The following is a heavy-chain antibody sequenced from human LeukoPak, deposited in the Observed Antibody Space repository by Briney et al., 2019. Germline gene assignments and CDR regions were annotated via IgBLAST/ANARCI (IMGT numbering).Heavy chain of an antibody. J-gene: IGHJ6*03. CDR2: IHTSGTT. V-gene: IGHV4-4*07. CDR3: ARSTGFYTTYYMDV. D-gene: IGHD3-22*01. CDR1: RDSMTSYY. Sequence: SETLSLTCTVSRDSMTSYYWSWVRQPAGKGLEWIGRIHTSGTTYYNPSLKSAVTLSLDTSSNQFSLRLSSVTAADTAVYYCARSTGFYTTYYMDVWGKGTTVTVSS.